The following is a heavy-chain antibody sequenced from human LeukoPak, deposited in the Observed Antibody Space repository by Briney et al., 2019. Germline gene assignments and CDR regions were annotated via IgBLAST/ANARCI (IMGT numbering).Heavy chain of an antibody. J-gene: IGHJ4*02. Sequence: GGSLRLSCEASGFTFSNYWMHWVRQAPGKGLVWVSRINTDGSNTAYADSVKGRFTISRDTAKNTLSLQMDSLRAEDTAMYSCVRDEVFSIGAAAPFDHWGQGTLVTVSS. CDR3: VRDEVFSIGAAAPFDH. D-gene: IGHD6-13*01. CDR1: GFTFSNYW. V-gene: IGHV3-74*01. CDR2: INTDGSNT.